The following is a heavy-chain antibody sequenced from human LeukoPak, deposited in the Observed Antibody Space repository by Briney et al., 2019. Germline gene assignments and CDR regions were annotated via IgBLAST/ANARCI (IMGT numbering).Heavy chain of an antibody. V-gene: IGHV3-23*01. CDR3: AKGDPPTYYDILTGQDY. D-gene: IGHD3-9*01. CDR2: ISGNGGRT. Sequence: GGSLRLSCAASGFTFNNYAMSWVRQAPGKGLEWVAAISGNGGRTYYTDSVKGRFTISRDNPKNTLYLQLNSLRAEDTAVYYCAKGDPPTYYDILTGQDYWGQGTLVTVSS. J-gene: IGHJ4*02. CDR1: GFTFNNYA.